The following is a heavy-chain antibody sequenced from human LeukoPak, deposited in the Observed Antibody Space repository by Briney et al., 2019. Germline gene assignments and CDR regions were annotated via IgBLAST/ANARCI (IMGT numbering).Heavy chain of an antibody. J-gene: IGHJ4*02. CDR2: ISSSGSTI. V-gene: IGHV3-11*01. D-gene: IGHD3-16*01. CDR1: GFTFSDYC. Sequence: GGSLRLSCAASGFTFSDYCMSWIRQAPGKGLEWVSYISSSGSTIYYADSVKGRFTISRDNAKNSLYLQMNSLRAEDTAVYYCARAGEMVSNLDFDYWGQGTLVTVSS. CDR3: ARAGEMVSNLDFDY.